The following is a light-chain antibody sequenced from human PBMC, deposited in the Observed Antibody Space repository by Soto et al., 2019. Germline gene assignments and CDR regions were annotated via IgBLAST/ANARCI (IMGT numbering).Light chain of an antibody. CDR3: CSYAGTSGAHWV. CDR2: EGS. J-gene: IGLJ3*02. V-gene: IGLV2-23*01. CDR1: NSDVGSYNL. Sequence: QSVLTQPASVSGSPGQSITISCTGTNSDVGSYNLVSWYQHHPGKAPKLMIYEGSRRPSGVSNRFSGSKSGNTASLTISGLQAEDEADYFCCSYAGTSGAHWVFGGGTKVIVL.